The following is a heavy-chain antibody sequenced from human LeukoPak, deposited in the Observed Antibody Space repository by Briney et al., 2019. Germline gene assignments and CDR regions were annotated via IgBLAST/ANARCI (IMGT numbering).Heavy chain of an antibody. J-gene: IGHJ5*02. CDR3: AKENGYSSDAYNWFDP. CDR1: GFTFSSYA. V-gene: IGHV3-23*01. Sequence: GRSLRLSCAASGFTFSSYAMSWVRQAPGKGLEWVSAISGSGGSTYYADSVKGRFTISRDNSKNTLYLQMNSLRAEDTAVYYCAKENGYSSDAYNWFDPWGQGTLVTVSS. CDR2: ISGSGGST. D-gene: IGHD6-19*01.